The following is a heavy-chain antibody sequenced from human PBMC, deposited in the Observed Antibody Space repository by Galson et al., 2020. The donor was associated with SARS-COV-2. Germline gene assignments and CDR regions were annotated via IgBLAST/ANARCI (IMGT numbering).Heavy chain of an antibody. CDR1: GFTFSSYS. CDR2: ISSSSSTI. J-gene: IGHJ6*02. Sequence: GESLKISCAASGFTFSSYSMNWVRQAPGKGLEWVSYISSSSSTIYYADSVKGRFTISRDNAKNSLYLQMNSLRDEDTAVYYCAREDYDSSGYYYDPHDYYGMDVWGQGTTVTVSS. D-gene: IGHD3-22*01. CDR3: AREDYDSSGYYYDPHDYYGMDV. V-gene: IGHV3-48*02.